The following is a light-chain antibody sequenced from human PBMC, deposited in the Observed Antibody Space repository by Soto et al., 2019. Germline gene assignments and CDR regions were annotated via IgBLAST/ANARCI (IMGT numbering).Light chain of an antibody. J-gene: IGLJ3*02. CDR2: LEDSGSY. V-gene: IGLV4-60*03. CDR1: SGHSSYI. CDR3: ETWDSNTRV. Sequence: QSVLTPSSSASASLGSSVKLTCTLSSGHSSYIIAWHQQQPAKAPRYWMELEDSGSYNKGSGVPDRFSGSSSGADRYLTISNLQSEDEADYYCETWDSNTRVFGGGTKLPV.